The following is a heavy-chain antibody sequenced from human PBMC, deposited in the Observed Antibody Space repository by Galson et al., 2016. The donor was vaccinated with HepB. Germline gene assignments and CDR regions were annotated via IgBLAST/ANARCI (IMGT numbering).Heavy chain of an antibody. J-gene: IGHJ3*02. Sequence: ETLSLTCNVSGDSIIPYYWSWIRQPPGKGLEWIGYVYYTGNTNYNPSFKSRVSISVDVSREQFSLRLTSVTAADTAMHFCTRRRRAFDIWGQGAMVIVSS. V-gene: IGHV4-59*08. CDR3: TRRRRAFDI. CDR1: GDSIIPYY. CDR2: VYYTGNT.